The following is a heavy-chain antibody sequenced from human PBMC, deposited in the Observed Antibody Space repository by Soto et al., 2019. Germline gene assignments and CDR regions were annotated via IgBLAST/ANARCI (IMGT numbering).Heavy chain of an antibody. J-gene: IGHJ5*02. V-gene: IGHV1-8*01. D-gene: IGHD5-18*01. Sequence: ASVKVSCKASGYTFTNNDVSWVRPATGQGLEWMGWMNPGSGDTGYAQKFQGRVTMTRDISIATAYMELTSLTSEDTAIYYCARMESFGSLNWFDPWGQGTLVTVSS. CDR3: ARMESFGSLNWFDP. CDR2: MNPGSGDT. CDR1: GYTFTNND.